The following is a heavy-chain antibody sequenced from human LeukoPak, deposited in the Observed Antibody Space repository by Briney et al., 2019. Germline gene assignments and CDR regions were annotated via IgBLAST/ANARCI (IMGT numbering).Heavy chain of an antibody. J-gene: IGHJ4*02. CDR3: AKGIAAAGPYFDY. V-gene: IGHV3-23*01. CDR2: ISGGGSST. D-gene: IGHD6-13*01. Sequence: GGSLRLSCAASGFTFSSYAMSWVRQAPGKGLEWVSAISGGGSSTYYADSVKGRLTISRDNSKNTLYLQMNSLRAEDTAIYYCAKGIAAAGPYFDYWGQGTLVTVSS. CDR1: GFTFSSYA.